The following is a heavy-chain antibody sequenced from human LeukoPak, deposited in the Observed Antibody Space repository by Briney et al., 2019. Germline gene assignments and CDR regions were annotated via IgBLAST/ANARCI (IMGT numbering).Heavy chain of an antibody. CDR1: RYTFSNDG. Sequence: ASVKGSCKTSRYTFSNDGISWVRQAPGQGLEWMGWISAYSGNTNYAQKFQSRVTMTTDTSTTTVYIDLRRLRSDDTAVYYCARDAAHSGHYSGSFYWGQGTLVTVSS. CDR2: ISAYSGNT. CDR3: ARDAAHSGHYSGSFY. D-gene: IGHD4-17*01. V-gene: IGHV1-18*01. J-gene: IGHJ4*02.